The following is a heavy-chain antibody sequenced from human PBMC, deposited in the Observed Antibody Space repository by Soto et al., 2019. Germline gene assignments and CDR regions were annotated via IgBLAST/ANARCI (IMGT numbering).Heavy chain of an antibody. CDR2: IIPILGIA. Sequence: QVQLVQSGAEVKKPGSSVKVSCKASGGTFSSYTISWVRQAPGQGLEWMGRIIPILGIANYAQKFQGRVTITADKSTSTAYMELSSLSSEDTAVYYCARDPTGMYYYYGMDVWGQGTTVTVSS. CDR1: GGTFSSYT. D-gene: IGHD1-1*01. J-gene: IGHJ6*02. CDR3: ARDPTGMYYYYGMDV. V-gene: IGHV1-69*08.